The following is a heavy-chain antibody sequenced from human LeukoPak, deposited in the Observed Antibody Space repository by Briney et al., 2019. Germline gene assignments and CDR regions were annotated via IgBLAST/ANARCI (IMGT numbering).Heavy chain of an antibody. D-gene: IGHD6-19*01. CDR2: IKHSGST. CDR1: GGSFSDYY. Sequence: KPSEPLSLPCAVYGGSFSDYYWSSSRQPPGKGLEWIGEIKHSGSTNYNPSLKSRVTISVDTSKNQFSLKLSSVAAADTAVYYCARVLEGSSGLHWYFDLWGRGTLVTVSS. V-gene: IGHV4-34*01. CDR3: ARVLEGSSGLHWYFDL. J-gene: IGHJ2*01.